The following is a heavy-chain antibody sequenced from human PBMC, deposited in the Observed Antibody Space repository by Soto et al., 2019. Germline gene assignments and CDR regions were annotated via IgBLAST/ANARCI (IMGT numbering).Heavy chain of an antibody. CDR3: ATGTTLGYCSGGTCYQLA. D-gene: IGHD2-15*01. V-gene: IGHV3-23*01. CDR2: IRGSGGST. Sequence: GGSLRLSCPPSSFTFSSYAMSWVRQAPGKGLEWVSAIRGSGGSTSYADSVKGRSTICRDNAKNTLYLQMNRLSAENPAVYYCATGTTLGYCSGGTCYQLAGGHGTSVT. CDR1: SFTFSSYA. J-gene: IGHJ4*01.